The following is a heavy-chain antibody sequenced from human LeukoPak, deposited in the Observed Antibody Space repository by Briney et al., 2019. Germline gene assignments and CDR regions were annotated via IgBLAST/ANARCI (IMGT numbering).Heavy chain of an antibody. D-gene: IGHD1-20*01. CDR2: ISHDGYHE. V-gene: IGHV3-30-3*01. J-gene: IGHJ3*02. CDR3: ARVGYNYDLGNAFDI. CDR1: GFAFSQFT. Sequence: PGRSLSLSCAASGFAFSQFTVHWVRQAPGKGLEWVAVISHDGYHEYYADSVKGRFTISRDNSRNTLFLQMNSLRADDTAVYYCARVGYNYDLGNAFDIWGQGTVVTVSS.